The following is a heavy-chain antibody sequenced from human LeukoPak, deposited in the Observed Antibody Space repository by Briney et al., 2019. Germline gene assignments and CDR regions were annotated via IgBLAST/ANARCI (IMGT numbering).Heavy chain of an antibody. CDR1: GFTFNSYA. Sequence: GGSLRLSCAASGFTFNSYAVIWVRQAPGKGLESISSISTTGDRTYYADSVKGRFAISRDNSKNTLYLQMNSLRAEDTAVYYCAKILERELQYYYYGMDVWGQGTSVTVSS. CDR3: AKILERELQYYYYGMDV. CDR2: ISTTGDRT. D-gene: IGHD5-24*01. V-gene: IGHV3-23*01. J-gene: IGHJ6*02.